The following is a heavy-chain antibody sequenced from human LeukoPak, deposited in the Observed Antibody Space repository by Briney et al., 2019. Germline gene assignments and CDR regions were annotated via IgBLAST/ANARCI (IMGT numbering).Heavy chain of an antibody. CDR1: GGSISSSSYY. CDR3: ARDHLRQQLAVDY. V-gene: IGHV4-39*07. Sequence: SETLSLTCTVSGGSISSSSYYWGWIRQPPGKGLEWIGSIYYSGSTYYNPSLKSRVTISVDTSKNQSSLKLSSVTAADTAVYYCARDHLRQQLAVDYWGQGTLVTVSS. D-gene: IGHD6-13*01. J-gene: IGHJ4*02. CDR2: IYYSGST.